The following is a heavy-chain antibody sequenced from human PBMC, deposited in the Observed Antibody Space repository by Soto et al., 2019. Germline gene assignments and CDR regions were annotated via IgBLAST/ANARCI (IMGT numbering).Heavy chain of an antibody. J-gene: IGHJ4*02. CDR2: ISGSGGST. CDR1: GFTFSSYA. V-gene: IGHV3-23*01. CDR3: AKGHARYSSGRYCHCDY. D-gene: IGHD6-19*01. Sequence: GGSLRLSCAASGFTFSSYAMSWVRQAPGKGLEWVSAISGSGGSTYYADSVKGRFTISRDNSKNTLYLQMNSLRAEDTAVYYCAKGHARYSSGRYCHCDYWGQGTLVTVSS.